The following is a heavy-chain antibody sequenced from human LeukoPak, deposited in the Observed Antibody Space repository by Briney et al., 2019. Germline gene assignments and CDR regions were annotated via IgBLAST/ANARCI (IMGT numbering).Heavy chain of an antibody. CDR2: INPSGGST. CDR3: ARPRPYGSGSFYYFDY. D-gene: IGHD3-10*01. Sequence: ASVKVSCKASGYTFTSYYMHWVRQAPGQGLEWMGIINPSGGSTSYAQKFQGRVTMTRDTSTSTVYMELSSLRSEDTAVYYCARPRPYGSGSFYYFDYWGQETLVTVSS. CDR1: GYTFTSYY. J-gene: IGHJ4*02. V-gene: IGHV1-46*01.